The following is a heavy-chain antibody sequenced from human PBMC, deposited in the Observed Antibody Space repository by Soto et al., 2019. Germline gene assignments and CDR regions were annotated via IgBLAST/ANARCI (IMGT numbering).Heavy chain of an antibody. J-gene: IGHJ4*02. CDR1: GFTFTDYY. CDR2: ISSGGSTI. Sequence: PGGSLRLSCAASGFTFTDYYMSWIRRAPGKGLEWVSYISSGGSTIYYADSVKGRFTISRDNAKNSLYPQMNSLRAEDTAVYYCARRASSGWSDYWGQGTLVTVSS. CDR3: ARRASSGWSDY. V-gene: IGHV3-11*01. D-gene: IGHD6-19*01.